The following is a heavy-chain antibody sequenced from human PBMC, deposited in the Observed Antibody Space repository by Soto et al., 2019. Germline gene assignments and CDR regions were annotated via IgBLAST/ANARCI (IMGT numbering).Heavy chain of an antibody. CDR1: GYTFTSYY. V-gene: IGHV1-46*01. Sequence: VKVSCKASGYTFTSYYMHWVRQAPGQGLEWMGIINPSGGSTSYAQKFQGRVTMTRDTSTSTVYMELSSLRSEDTAVYYCATLGYYDFWSVYHTGLDYWGQGNLVTGS. CDR2: INPSGGST. J-gene: IGHJ4*02. CDR3: ATLGYYDFWSVYHTGLDY. D-gene: IGHD3-3*01.